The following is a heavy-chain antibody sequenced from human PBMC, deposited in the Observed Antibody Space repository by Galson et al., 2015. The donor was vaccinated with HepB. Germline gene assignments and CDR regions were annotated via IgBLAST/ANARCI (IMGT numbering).Heavy chain of an antibody. D-gene: IGHD5-18*01. CDR3: AREGRALDVDTASYYYYYMDV. J-gene: IGHJ6*03. CDR1: GGTFSSYA. CDR2: IIPIFGTA. Sequence: SVKVSCKASGGTFSSYAISWVRQAPGQGLEWMGGIIPIFGTANYAQKFQGRVTITADESTSTAYMELSSLRSEDTAVYYCAREGRALDVDTASYYYYYMDVWGKGTTVTVSS. V-gene: IGHV1-69*13.